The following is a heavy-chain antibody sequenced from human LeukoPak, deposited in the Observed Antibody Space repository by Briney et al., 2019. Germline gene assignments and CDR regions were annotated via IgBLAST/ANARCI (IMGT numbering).Heavy chain of an antibody. V-gene: IGHV3-30*02. J-gene: IGHJ4*02. D-gene: IGHD2-2*01. Sequence: PGGSLRLSCAASGFSFGFYGLHWVRQAPGKGLEWVAFIRTDGSIDYYADSVRGRFTISRDNAKNTLYLQMNSLRAEDAALYYCAKDRPEAYFDYWGQGTLVTVSS. CDR3: AKDRPEAYFDY. CDR1: GFSFGFYG. CDR2: IRTDGSID.